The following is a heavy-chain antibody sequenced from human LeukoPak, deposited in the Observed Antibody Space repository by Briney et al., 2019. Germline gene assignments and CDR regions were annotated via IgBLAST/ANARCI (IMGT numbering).Heavy chain of an antibody. CDR3: AKDGAWLRFDD. CDR1: GFTFSSYG. J-gene: IGHJ4*02. CDR2: ISPGGGPT. V-gene: IGHV3-23*01. Sequence: GGSLRLSCAASGFTFSSYGMSWVRQAPGKGLEWVSGISPGGGPTYYADSVKGRFTISRDDSKNTLYLQMNNLRAEDTAVYYCAKDGAWLRFDDWGQGILVTVSS. D-gene: IGHD5-12*01.